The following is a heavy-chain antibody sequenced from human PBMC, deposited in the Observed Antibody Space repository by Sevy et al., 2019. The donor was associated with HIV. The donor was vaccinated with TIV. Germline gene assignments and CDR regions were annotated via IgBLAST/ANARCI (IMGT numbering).Heavy chain of an antibody. CDR1: GYTFTGYY. V-gene: IGHV1-2*02. Sequence: ASLKVSCKASGYTFTGYYMHWVRQAPGQGLEWMGWINPNSGGTNYAQKFQGRVTMTRDTSISTAYMELSRLRSDDTAVYYCARGGTAGLGDKYYYGMDVWGQGTTVTVSS. D-gene: IGHD3-16*01. CDR2: INPNSGGT. CDR3: ARGGTAGLGDKYYYGMDV. J-gene: IGHJ6*02.